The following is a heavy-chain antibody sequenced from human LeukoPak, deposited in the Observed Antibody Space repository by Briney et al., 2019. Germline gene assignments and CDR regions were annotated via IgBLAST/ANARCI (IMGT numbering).Heavy chain of an antibody. D-gene: IGHD3-9*01. CDR1: GYTFTSYD. Sequence: ASVKVSCKASGYTFTSYDINWVRQATGQGLEWMGWMNPNSGNTGYAQKFQGRVTITRNTSISTAYMELSSLRAEDTAVYYCAKDFDDYPCFDYWGQGTLVTVSS. CDR2: MNPNSGNT. V-gene: IGHV1-8*03. J-gene: IGHJ4*02. CDR3: AKDFDDYPCFDY.